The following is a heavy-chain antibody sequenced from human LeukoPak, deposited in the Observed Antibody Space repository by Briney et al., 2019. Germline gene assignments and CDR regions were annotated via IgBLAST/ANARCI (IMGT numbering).Heavy chain of an antibody. V-gene: IGHV1-69*10. Sequence: SVKVSCKASGGTFSSYAISWVRQAPGQGREWMGGIIPIFGIANYAQKFQGRVTITADKSTSTAYMELSSLRSEDTAVYYCARAFAKTGKYYFDYWGQGTLVTVSS. D-gene: IGHD1-14*01. CDR2: IIPIFGIA. J-gene: IGHJ4*02. CDR3: ARAFAKTGKYYFDY. CDR1: GGTFSSYA.